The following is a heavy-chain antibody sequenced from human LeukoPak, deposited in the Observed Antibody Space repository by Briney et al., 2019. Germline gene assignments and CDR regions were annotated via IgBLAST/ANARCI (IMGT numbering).Heavy chain of an antibody. J-gene: IGHJ6*03. CDR1: GSTFSSYG. CDR2: IRYDGSNK. CDR3: AKNAAKALIYYYYYMDV. V-gene: IGHV3-30*02. D-gene: IGHD2-8*01. Sequence: PGGSLRLSCAASGSTFSSYGMHWVRQAPGKGLEWVAFIRYDGSNKYYADSVKGRFTISRDNSKNTLYLQMNSLRAEDTAVYYCAKNAAKALIYYYYYMDVWGKGTTVTVSS.